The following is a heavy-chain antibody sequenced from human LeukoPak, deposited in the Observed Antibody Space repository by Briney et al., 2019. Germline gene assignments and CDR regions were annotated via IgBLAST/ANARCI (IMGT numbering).Heavy chain of an antibody. CDR3: AIGSSAGASLWRDY. Sequence: PGGSLRLSCSASAFTFSSFQMIWVRQAPGKGLEWVANIKQDGSEENFVDSVKGQFTISRDNAKKSLYLQMNSLRAEDTAVYYCAIGSSAGASLWRDYWAQGTLVTVSS. V-gene: IGHV3-7*01. D-gene: IGHD1-26*01. J-gene: IGHJ4*02. CDR1: AFTFSSFQ. CDR2: IKQDGSEE.